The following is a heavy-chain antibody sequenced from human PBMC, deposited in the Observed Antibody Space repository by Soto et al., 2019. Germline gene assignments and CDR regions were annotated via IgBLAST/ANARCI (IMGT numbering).Heavy chain of an antibody. CDR2: IYYSGST. J-gene: IGHJ5*02. D-gene: IGHD3-16*02. Sequence: TSETLSLTCTVSGGSISSYYWSWIRQPPGKGLEWIGYIYYSGSTNYNPSLKSRVTISVDTSKNQFSLKLSSVTAADTAVYYCAGTGGGRYDYIWGSYRSWVDPRGQGTLVTV. CDR1: GGSISSYY. V-gene: IGHV4-59*01. CDR3: AGTGGGRYDYIWGSYRSWVDP.